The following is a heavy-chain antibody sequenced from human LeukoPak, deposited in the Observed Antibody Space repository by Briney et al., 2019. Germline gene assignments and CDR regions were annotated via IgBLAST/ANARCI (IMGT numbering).Heavy chain of an antibody. D-gene: IGHD3-22*01. CDR2: IYNSGST. CDR1: GGSISSYY. Sequence: SETLSLTCTVSGGSISSYYWSWIRQPPGKGLEWIGYIYNSGSTNYNPSLKSRVTISVDTSKNQFSLKLSPVTAADTAVYYCAGSSGYLRAFDYWGQGTLVTVSS. CDR3: AGSSGYLRAFDY. V-gene: IGHV4-59*01. J-gene: IGHJ4*02.